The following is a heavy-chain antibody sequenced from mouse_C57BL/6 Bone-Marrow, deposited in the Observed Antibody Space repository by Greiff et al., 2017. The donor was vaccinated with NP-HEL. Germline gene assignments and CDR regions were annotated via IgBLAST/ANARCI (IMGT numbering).Heavy chain of an antibody. J-gene: IGHJ4*01. CDR3: ARSVGSSLEAMDD. Sequence: EVKLVESGPGLAKPSQTLSLTCSVTGYSITSDYWNWIRKFPGNKLEYMGYISYSGSTYYNPSLKSRISITRATSKNQYYLQLNSVTTEDTATYYCARSVGSSLEAMDDWGQGTSVTVSS. CDR1: GYSITSDY. D-gene: IGHD1-1*01. CDR2: ISYSGST. V-gene: IGHV3-8*01.